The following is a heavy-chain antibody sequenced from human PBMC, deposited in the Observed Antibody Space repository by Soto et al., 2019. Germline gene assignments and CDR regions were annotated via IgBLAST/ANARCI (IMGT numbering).Heavy chain of an antibody. D-gene: IGHD2-15*01. CDR1: GFSFGSYA. CDR2: ISGSDGKT. CDR3: ARWSYLDY. J-gene: IGHJ4*02. Sequence: SGGSLRLSCAASGFSFGSYALSWVRQAPGKGLEWVSTISGSDGKTFYADSVKGRFSISRDTSQNTLYLQMNSLRADDTAIYYCARWSYLDYWGQGSQVTVSS. V-gene: IGHV3-23*01.